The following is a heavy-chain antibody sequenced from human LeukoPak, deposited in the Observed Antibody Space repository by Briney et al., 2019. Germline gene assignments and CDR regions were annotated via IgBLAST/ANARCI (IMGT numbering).Heavy chain of an antibody. V-gene: IGHV4-39*01. CDR3: ARLSHYYGSGRIDY. D-gene: IGHD3-10*01. J-gene: IGHJ4*02. CDR1: GGSISSSSYY. Sequence: SETLSLTCTVSGGSISSSSYYWGWIRQPPGKGLEWIGSIYFSGSAYYNPSLKSRITISVDTSKNQFSLKVSSVTAADTAVYYCARLSHYYGSGRIDYWGQGTLVTVSS. CDR2: IYFSGSA.